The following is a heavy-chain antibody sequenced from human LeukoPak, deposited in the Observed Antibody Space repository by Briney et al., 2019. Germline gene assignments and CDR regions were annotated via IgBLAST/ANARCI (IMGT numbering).Heavy chain of an antibody. Sequence: PSETLSLTCTVSGGSVSSGSYYWSWIRQPPGKGLEWIGYIYYSGSTNYNPSLKSRVTISVDTSKNQFSLKLSSVTAADTAVYYCAREGRGGYRYYFDYWGQGTLVTVSS. CDR2: IYYSGST. CDR3: AREGRGGYRYYFDY. V-gene: IGHV4-61*01. CDR1: GGSVSSGSYY. D-gene: IGHD3-10*01. J-gene: IGHJ4*02.